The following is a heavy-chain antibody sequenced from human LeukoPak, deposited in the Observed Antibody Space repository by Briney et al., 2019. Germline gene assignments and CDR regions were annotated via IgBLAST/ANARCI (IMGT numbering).Heavy chain of an antibody. CDR2: MNPKSGGT. Sequence: ASVKVSFKASGYTFSVYYMHWVRQAPGQGLEWMGWMNPKSGGTNYAQKFQGRVTMTRDTSISTAYMELSSLRSDDTAVYYCARAEVLYGGYDFDYWGQGTLVTVSS. CDR3: ARAEVLYGGYDFDY. CDR1: GYTFSVYY. V-gene: IGHV1-2*02. J-gene: IGHJ4*02. D-gene: IGHD5-12*01.